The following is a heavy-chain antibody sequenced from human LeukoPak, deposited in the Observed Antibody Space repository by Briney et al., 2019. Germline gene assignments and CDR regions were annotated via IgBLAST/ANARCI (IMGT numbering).Heavy chain of an antibody. CDR3: ARDRSDNEYSYGAFDY. CDR1: GFTFSSYA. Sequence: PGGSLRLSCAASGFTFSSYAMSWVRQAPGKGLEWVSAISGSGGSTYYADSVKGRFTISRDNAKNSLYLQMNSLRAEDTAVYYCARDRSDNEYSYGAFDYWGQGTLVTVSS. D-gene: IGHD5-18*01. V-gene: IGHV3-23*01. J-gene: IGHJ4*02. CDR2: ISGSGGST.